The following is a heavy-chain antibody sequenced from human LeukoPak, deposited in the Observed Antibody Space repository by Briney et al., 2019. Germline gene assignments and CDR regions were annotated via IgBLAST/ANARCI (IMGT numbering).Heavy chain of an antibody. D-gene: IGHD3-22*01. CDR2: IYYSGST. Sequence: PSETLSLTCTVSGGSISSFYWSWIRQPAGKGLEWIGYIYYSGSTNYNPSLKSRVTISVDTSKNQFSLKLSSVTAADTAVYYCARDKYFYDSSASIRFDYWGPGTLVTASS. J-gene: IGHJ4*02. V-gene: IGHV4-59*12. CDR3: ARDKYFYDSSASIRFDY. CDR1: GGSISSFY.